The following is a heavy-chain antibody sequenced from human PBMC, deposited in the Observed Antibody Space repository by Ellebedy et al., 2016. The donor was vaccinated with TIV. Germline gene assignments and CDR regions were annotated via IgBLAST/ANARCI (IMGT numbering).Heavy chain of an antibody. CDR2: INPSDSDT. Sequence: PGGSLRLSCKGSGYRFASYWISWVRQMPGKGLEWMGKINPSDSDTNYSPSFQGHVSFSADPSINTAYLQWRGLKASDTAMYYCATQLERRGGASSWGQGTLVTVSS. CDR3: ATQLERRGGASS. CDR1: GYRFASYW. V-gene: IGHV5-10-1*01. J-gene: IGHJ5*02. D-gene: IGHD5-24*01.